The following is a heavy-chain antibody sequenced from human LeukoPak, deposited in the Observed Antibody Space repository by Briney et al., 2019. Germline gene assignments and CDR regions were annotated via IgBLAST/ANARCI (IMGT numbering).Heavy chain of an antibody. CDR3: ARGTYGGNRDFDY. V-gene: IGHV4-31*03. CDR2: IYYSGST. CDR1: GGSISSGGYY. D-gene: IGHD4-23*01. Sequence: SETLSLTCTVSGGSISSGGYYWSWIRQHPGKGLEWIGYIYYSGSTYYNPSLKSRVTISVDTSKNQFSLKLSSVTAADTAVYYCARGTYGGNRDFDYWGQGTLVTVSS. J-gene: IGHJ4*02.